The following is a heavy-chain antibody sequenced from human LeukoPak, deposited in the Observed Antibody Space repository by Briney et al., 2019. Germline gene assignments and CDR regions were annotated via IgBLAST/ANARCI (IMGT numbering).Heavy chain of an antibody. J-gene: IGHJ4*02. CDR1: GYTFTGYY. D-gene: IGHD4-17*01. CDR2: INPNSGGT. CDR3: ARDTRTVTNTRWEYYFDY. V-gene: IGHV1-2*02. Sequence: ASVNVSCKASGYTFTGYYIHCVPQTPEQGVEWMGWINPNSGGTNYAQKFQGRVTMPRETSISTAYMELSRLRSDDTAVYYCARDTRTVTNTRWEYYFDYWGQGTLVTVSS.